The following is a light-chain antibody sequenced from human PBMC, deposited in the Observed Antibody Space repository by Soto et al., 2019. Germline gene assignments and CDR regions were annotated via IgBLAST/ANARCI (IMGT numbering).Light chain of an antibody. CDR1: SSDVGGYNY. V-gene: IGLV2-8*01. CDR3: SSYAGSNNLV. Sequence: QSALTQPPSASGSPGQSVTNSCTGTSSDVGGYNYVSWYQHHPGKAPKLMIYEVIRRPSGVPDRFSGSKSGNTASLTVSGLQAEDEADYYCSSYAGSNNLVFGGGTKVTVL. CDR2: EVI. J-gene: IGLJ2*01.